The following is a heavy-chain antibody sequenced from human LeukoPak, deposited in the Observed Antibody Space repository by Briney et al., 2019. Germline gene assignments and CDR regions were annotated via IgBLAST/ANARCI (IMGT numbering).Heavy chain of an antibody. CDR1: GFSFSSYG. CDR3: ARDSWIAVGGTGYFDL. CDR2: IYYDGSNK. J-gene: IGHJ2*01. Sequence: PGGSLRLSCAASGFSFSSYGMHWVRQAPGKGLEWVAVIYYDGSNKYYADSVKGRFTISRDNSKNTLYLQMNSLRAEDTAVYYCARDSWIAVGGTGYFDLWGRGTLVTVSS. V-gene: IGHV3-33*01. D-gene: IGHD6-19*01.